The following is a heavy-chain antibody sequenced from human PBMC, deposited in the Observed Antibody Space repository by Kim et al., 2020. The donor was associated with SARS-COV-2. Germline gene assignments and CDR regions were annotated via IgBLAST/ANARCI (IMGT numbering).Heavy chain of an antibody. D-gene: IGHD3-3*01. CDR2: NK. CDR3: ARDTDYYFDY. V-gene: IGHV3-30*07. Sequence: NKAYGDSVKGRFTSSRDNSKNTLYLQMNSLRAEDTAVYYCARDTDYYFDYWGQGTLVTVSS. J-gene: IGHJ4*02.